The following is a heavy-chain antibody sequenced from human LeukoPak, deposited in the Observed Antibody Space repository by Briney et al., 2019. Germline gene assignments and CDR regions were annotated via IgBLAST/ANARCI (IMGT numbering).Heavy chain of an antibody. CDR2: ISSSSSTI. J-gene: IGHJ3*02. CDR1: GFTFSSYS. Sequence: PGGSLRLSCAASGFTFSSYSMNWVRQAPGKGLEWVSYISSSSSTIYYADSVKGRFTISRDNAKNSLYLQMNSLRAEDTAVYYCARVFTRRAFDIWGQGTMVTVSS. V-gene: IGHV3-48*04. CDR3: ARVFTRRAFDI.